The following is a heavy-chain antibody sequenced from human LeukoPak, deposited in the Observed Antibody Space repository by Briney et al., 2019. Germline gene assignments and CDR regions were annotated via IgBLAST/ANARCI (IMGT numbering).Heavy chain of an antibody. Sequence: SETLSLTCTVSGGSISSSSYYWGWIRQPPGKGLEWIGSIYYSGSTYYNPSLKSRVTISVDTSKNQFSLKLSSVTAADTAVYYCANTNYDILTYNWFDPWGQGTLVTVSS. V-gene: IGHV4-39*07. J-gene: IGHJ5*02. D-gene: IGHD3-9*01. CDR1: GGSISSSSYY. CDR3: ANTNYDILTYNWFDP. CDR2: IYYSGST.